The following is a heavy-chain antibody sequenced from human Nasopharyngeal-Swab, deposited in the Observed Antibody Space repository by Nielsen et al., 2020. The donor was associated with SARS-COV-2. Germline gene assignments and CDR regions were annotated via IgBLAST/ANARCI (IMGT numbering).Heavy chain of an antibody. CDR3: ARWAGDSSGYYSDY. Sequence: GGSLRLSCVASGVIFSKYWMHWVRQAPGKGLVWVSRVNEDGSRTDYADSVRGRFTISRDNARNTLYLQMNSLRTEDTAVYYCARWAGDSSGYYSDYWGQGTLVTVSS. J-gene: IGHJ4*02. V-gene: IGHV3-74*01. D-gene: IGHD3-22*01. CDR1: GVIFSKYW. CDR2: VNEDGSRT.